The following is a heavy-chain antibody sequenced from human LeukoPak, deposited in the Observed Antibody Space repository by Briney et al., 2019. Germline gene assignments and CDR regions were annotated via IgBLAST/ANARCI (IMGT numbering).Heavy chain of an antibody. Sequence: SETLSLTCTVSGYSISSGYYWGWIRQPPGKGLEWIGSIYHSRSTYYNPSLKSRVTISVDTSKNQFSLKLSSVTAADTAVYYCARAKGGLRYCSGGTCAERSPYYYGMDVWGQGTTVTVSS. V-gene: IGHV4-38-2*02. D-gene: IGHD2-15*01. CDR1: GYSISSGYY. CDR3: ARAKGGLRYCSGGTCAERSPYYYGMDV. CDR2: IYHSRST. J-gene: IGHJ6*02.